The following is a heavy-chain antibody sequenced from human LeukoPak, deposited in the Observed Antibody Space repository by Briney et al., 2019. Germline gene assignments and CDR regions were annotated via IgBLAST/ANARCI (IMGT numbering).Heavy chain of an antibody. D-gene: IGHD3-22*01. V-gene: IGHV3-23*01. CDR1: GFTFSSYA. J-gene: IGHJ4*02. Sequence: GGSLGLSCAASGFTFSSYAMSWVRQAPGKGLEWVSAISGSGGSTYYADSVKGRFTISRDNSKNTLYLQMNSLRAEDTAVYYCAKDREWGIVVVSYYFDYWGQGTLVTVSS. CDR2: ISGSGGST. CDR3: AKDREWGIVVVSYYFDY.